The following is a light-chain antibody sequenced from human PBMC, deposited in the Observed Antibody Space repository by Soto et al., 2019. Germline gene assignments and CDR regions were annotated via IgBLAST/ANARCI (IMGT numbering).Light chain of an antibody. CDR2: GAS. J-gene: IGKJ3*01. CDR1: QSVSNN. V-gene: IGKV3-15*01. Sequence: EIVMTHSPATLSVSPGERATLSCRASQSVSNNLAWYQQKPGQAPRLLIYGASTRATAIPARFSGSGSGTEFTLTISSLQSEDFAVYYCQQRSSWPFTFGPGTKVDIK. CDR3: QQRSSWPFT.